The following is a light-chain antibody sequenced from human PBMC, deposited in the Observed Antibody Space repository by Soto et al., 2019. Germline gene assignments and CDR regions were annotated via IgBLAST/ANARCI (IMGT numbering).Light chain of an antibody. V-gene: IGKV3-11*01. Sequence: EIVLTQAPATLSLSPGERATLSCRAGQSVGGDLAWYQQKPGQPPRLLIYDASNMATAIPARFSGSGFGTDFTLTISSLEPEDFAVYYCQHRTNWPPYTFGQGTKLEIK. J-gene: IGKJ2*01. CDR1: QSVGGD. CDR2: DAS. CDR3: QHRTNWPPYT.